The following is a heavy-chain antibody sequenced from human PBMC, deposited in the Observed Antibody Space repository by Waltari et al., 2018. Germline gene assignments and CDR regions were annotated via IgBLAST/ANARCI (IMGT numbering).Heavy chain of an antibody. V-gene: IGHV1-18*01. D-gene: IGHD1-26*01. Sequence: SYGISWVRQAPGQGLEWMGWISAYNGNTNYAQKLQGRVTMTTDTSTSTAYMELRSLRSDDTAVYYCARVGGGLVGATEWFDPWGQGTLVTVSS. J-gene: IGHJ5*02. CDR3: ARVGGGLVGATEWFDP. CDR1: SYG. CDR2: ISAYNGNT.